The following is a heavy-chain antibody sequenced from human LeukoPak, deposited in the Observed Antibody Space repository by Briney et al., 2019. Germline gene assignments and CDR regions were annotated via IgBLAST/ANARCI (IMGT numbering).Heavy chain of an antibody. Sequence: PSETLSHTCAVYGGSFSGYYWSWIRQPPGKGLEWIWEINHSGSTNYNPSLKSRVTISVDTSKNQFSLKLSSVTAADTAVYYCARGGNTVMVISPPNAFDIWGQGTMVTVSS. D-gene: IGHD5-18*01. CDR2: INHSGST. J-gene: IGHJ3*02. V-gene: IGHV4-34*01. CDR1: GGSFSGYY. CDR3: ARGGNTVMVISPPNAFDI.